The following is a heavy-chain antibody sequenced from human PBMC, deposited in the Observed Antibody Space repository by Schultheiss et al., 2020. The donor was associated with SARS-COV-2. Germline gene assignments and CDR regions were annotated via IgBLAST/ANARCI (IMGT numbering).Heavy chain of an antibody. Sequence: SETLSLTCTVSGGSISSSSYYWSWIRQPPGKGLEWIGYIYYSGSTNYNPSLKSRITISLDTSKNQFSLKLSSVTAADTAVYYCARDRGILSWYYYGMDVWGQGTTVTVSS. CDR2: IYYSGST. D-gene: IGHD2-15*01. CDR1: GGSISSSSYY. CDR3: ARDRGILSWYYYGMDV. J-gene: IGHJ6*02. V-gene: IGHV4-61*01.